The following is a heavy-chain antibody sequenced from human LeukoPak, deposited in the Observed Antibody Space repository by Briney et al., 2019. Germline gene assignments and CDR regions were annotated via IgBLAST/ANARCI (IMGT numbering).Heavy chain of an antibody. CDR3: AANNAFWNGYFDP. D-gene: IGHD3-3*01. V-gene: IGHV4-39*01. Sequence: SETLSLTCTVSGGPISSSSHYWGWIRQPPGKGLEWIGNIYYRGSTYYNPSLRSRATISVDTSRNQFSLKLSSVTATDTAVYYCAANNAFWNGYFDPWGQRTLVTVSS. CDR2: IYYRGST. J-gene: IGHJ5*02. CDR1: GGPISSSSHY.